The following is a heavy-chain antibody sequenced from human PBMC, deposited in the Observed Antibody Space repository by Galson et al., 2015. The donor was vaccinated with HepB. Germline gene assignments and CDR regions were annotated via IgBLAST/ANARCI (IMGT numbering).Heavy chain of an antibody. J-gene: IGHJ3*02. V-gene: IGHV3-33*01. CDR3: ASDLWDGIAAAGTPGGI. CDR1: GFTFSSYG. D-gene: IGHD6-13*01. Sequence: SLRLSCAASGFTFSSYGMHWVRQAPGKGLEWVAVIWYDGSNKYYADSVKGRFTISRDNSKNTLYLQMNSLRAEDTAVYYCASDLWDGIAAAGTPGGIWGQGTMVTVSS. CDR2: IWYDGSNK.